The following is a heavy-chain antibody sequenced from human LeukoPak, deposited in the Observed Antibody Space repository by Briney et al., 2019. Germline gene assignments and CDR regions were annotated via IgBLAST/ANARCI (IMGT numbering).Heavy chain of an antibody. Sequence: GGSLRLSCAASGFTFSSYGMHWVRQAPGKGLEWVAVISYDGSNKYYADSVKGRFTISRDNSKNTLYLQMNSLRAEDTAVYYCAKSWGLGPFDYWGQGTLVTVSS. CDR3: AKSWGLGPFDY. J-gene: IGHJ4*02. V-gene: IGHV3-30*18. CDR1: GFTFSSYG. D-gene: IGHD3/OR15-3a*01. CDR2: ISYDGSNK.